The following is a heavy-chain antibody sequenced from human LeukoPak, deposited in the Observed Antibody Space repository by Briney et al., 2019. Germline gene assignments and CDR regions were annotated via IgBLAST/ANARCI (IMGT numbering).Heavy chain of an antibody. CDR1: GVSINYYY. CDR2: IYYSGDT. CDR3: ARETPGAGHFDY. J-gene: IGHJ4*02. D-gene: IGHD7-27*01. Sequence: SETLSLTCTVSGVSINYYYWMWIRQPPGKGLEWIGYIYYSGDTHYNPSLKSRVTMLVDTSKNQFSLKLTAVTAADTAVYYCARETPGAGHFDYWGQGSLVTVSS. V-gene: IGHV4-59*01.